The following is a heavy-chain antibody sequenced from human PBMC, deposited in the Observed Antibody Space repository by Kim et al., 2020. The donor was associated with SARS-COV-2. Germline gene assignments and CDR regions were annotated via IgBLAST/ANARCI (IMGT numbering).Heavy chain of an antibody. V-gene: IGHV5-51*01. J-gene: IGHJ4*02. CDR1: GYTFTSYW. CDR3: ARLWLGQFDY. CDR2: IFPSDSDT. Sequence: GESLKISCKGSGYTFTSYWIVWVRQMPGKGLEWMGIIFPSDSDTRYSPSFEGQVTISADKSIGPAYLQWSSLKASDTAMYFCARLWLGQFDYWGQGALVTVSS. D-gene: IGHD3-10*01.